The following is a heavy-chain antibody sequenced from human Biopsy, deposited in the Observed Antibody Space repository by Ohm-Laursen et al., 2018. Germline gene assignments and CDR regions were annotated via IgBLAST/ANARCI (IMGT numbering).Heavy chain of an antibody. D-gene: IGHD4-11*01. CDR1: GFTFTSYA. CDR3: ARDGKRWDYSTYFSWHFDL. V-gene: IGHV3-30*03. J-gene: IGHJ2*01. CDR2: ISYDGSGE. Sequence: SLRLSCSASGFTFTSYAMHWARQAPGKGLAWVAVISYDGSGEYYADSLQGRFIISRDNPKNTVDLQMNSLRAEDTAVYFCARDGKRWDYSTYFSWHFDLWGRGTLVTVSS.